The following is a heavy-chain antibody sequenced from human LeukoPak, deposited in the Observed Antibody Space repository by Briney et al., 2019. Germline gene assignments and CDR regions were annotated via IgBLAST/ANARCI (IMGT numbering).Heavy chain of an antibody. D-gene: IGHD3-22*01. J-gene: IGHJ4*02. CDR2: IWYDGSNK. CDR3: ARDNYYDSSGYYYRYSYFDY. Sequence: SGGSLRLSCAASGFTFSSYGMHWVRQAPGKGLEWVAVIWYDGSNKYYADSVKGRFTISRDNSKNTLYLQMNSLRAEDTAVYYCARDNYYDSSGYYYRYSYFDYWGQGTLVTVSS. CDR1: GFTFSSYG. V-gene: IGHV3-33*08.